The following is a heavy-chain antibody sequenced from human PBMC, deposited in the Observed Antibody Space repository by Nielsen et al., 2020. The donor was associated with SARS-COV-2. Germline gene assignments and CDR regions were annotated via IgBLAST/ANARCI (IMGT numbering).Heavy chain of an antibody. CDR3: ARAGALSSSWYSMDF. J-gene: IGHJ6*02. D-gene: IGHD6-13*01. Sequence: GGSLRLSCAASGFTFSSYDMHWVRQATGKGLEWVSAIGTGGDTFYPGSVKGRFTISRENAKNSLYLQMNSLRAGDTAVYYCARAGALSSSWYSMDFWGQGTTVTVSS. V-gene: IGHV3-13*01. CDR1: GFTFSSYD. CDR2: IGTGGDT.